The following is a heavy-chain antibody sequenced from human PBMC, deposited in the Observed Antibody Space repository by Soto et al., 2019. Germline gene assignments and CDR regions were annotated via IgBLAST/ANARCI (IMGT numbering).Heavy chain of an antibody. J-gene: IGHJ6*02. D-gene: IGHD3-3*02. CDR2: MNPNSGNT. CDR1: GYTFTSYD. CDR3: ARASARIFGVVLYYYYYGMDV. V-gene: IGHV1-8*01. Sequence: ASVQVSCKSSGYTFTSYDINWVQQAPRQGLEWMGWMNPNSGNTGYAQKFQGRVTMTRNTSISTAYMELSSLRSEDTAVYYCARASARIFGVVLYYYYYGMDVWGQGTSVTVS.